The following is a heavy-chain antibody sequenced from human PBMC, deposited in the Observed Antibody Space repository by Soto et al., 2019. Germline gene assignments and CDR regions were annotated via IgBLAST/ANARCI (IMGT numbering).Heavy chain of an antibody. D-gene: IGHD5-12*01. J-gene: IGHJ1*01. Sequence: PGGSLRLSCAASGFTFSSYGMHWVRQAPGKGLEWVAVISYDGSNKYYADSVKGRFTISRDNSKNTLYLQMNSLRAEDTAVYYCAKRGGGYNPFQHWGQGTLVTVSS. CDR2: ISYDGSNK. CDR3: AKRGGGYNPFQH. V-gene: IGHV3-30*18. CDR1: GFTFSSYG.